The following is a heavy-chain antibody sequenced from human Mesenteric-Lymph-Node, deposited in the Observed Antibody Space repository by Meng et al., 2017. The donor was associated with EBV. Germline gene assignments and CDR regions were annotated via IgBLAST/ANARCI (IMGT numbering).Heavy chain of an antibody. Sequence: PGGGGLLRPPGTPVLPSAGNGGFFSGYYGSWIRQPPGKGLEWIGEINNSGCTTYNPSLKSRVTISVDTSKTQFSLKLSSVTAADTAVYYCARGEKGPIDYWGQGTLVTVSS. V-gene: IGHV4-34*01. CDR1: GGFFSGYY. CDR2: INNSGCT. CDR3: ARGEKGPIDY. J-gene: IGHJ4*02.